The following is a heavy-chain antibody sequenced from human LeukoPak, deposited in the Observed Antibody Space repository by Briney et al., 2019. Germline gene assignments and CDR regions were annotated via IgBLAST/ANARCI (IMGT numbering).Heavy chain of an antibody. J-gene: IGHJ6*03. CDR2: INHSGST. CDR3: ARRLVAGTEAYRYYYYMDV. D-gene: IGHD6-19*01. CDR1: GGSFSGYY. V-gene: IGHV4-34*01. Sequence: MPSETLSLTCAVYGGSFSGYYWSWIRQPPGKGLEWIGEINHSGSTNYNPSLKSRVTISVDTSKNQFSLKLSSVTAADTAVYYCARRLVAGTEAYRYYYYMDVWGKGTTVTISS.